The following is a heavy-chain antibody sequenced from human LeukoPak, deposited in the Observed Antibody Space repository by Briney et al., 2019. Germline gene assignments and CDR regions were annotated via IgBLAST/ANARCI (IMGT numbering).Heavy chain of an antibody. Sequence: GGSLRLSCTASGLTFSTSGFNWVRQAPGKGLEWVASIGPTGSDRYHADSIKGRFTISRDNANNFLYQQMNSLRAEDTAVYYCATETNGRHYDYWGQGTLLTVSS. CDR3: ATETNGRHYDY. J-gene: IGHJ4*02. CDR1: GLTFSTSG. D-gene: IGHD1-14*01. CDR2: IGPTGSDR. V-gene: IGHV3-21*06.